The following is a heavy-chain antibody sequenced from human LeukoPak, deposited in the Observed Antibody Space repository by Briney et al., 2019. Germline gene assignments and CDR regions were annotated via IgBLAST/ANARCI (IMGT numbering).Heavy chain of an antibody. CDR3: ARERGTYYYGSGSRGMDV. V-gene: IGHV3-33*01. CDR2: IWYDGSNK. J-gene: IGHJ6*02. CDR1: GFTFSSYG. Sequence: GGSLRLSCAASGFTFSSYGMHWVRQAPGKGLEWVAVIWYDGSNKYYADSVKGRFTISRDNSKNTLYLQMNSLRAEDTAVYYCARERGTYYYGSGSRGMDVWGQGTTVTVSS. D-gene: IGHD3-10*01.